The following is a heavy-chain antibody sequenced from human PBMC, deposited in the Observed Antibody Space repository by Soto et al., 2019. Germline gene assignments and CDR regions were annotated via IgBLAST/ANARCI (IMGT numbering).Heavy chain of an antibody. CDR1: GFTFSNYA. CDR2: IASDGKDK. J-gene: IGHJ4*02. Sequence: SLRLSCAASGFTFSNYAIHWVRQAPGKGLEWVAVIASDGKDKRYADSVKGRFTISRDNSKNTVYLQMNSLRGEDTAVYYCAKGRYYYDSSGYFAYWGQGTLVTVSS. V-gene: IGHV3-30*18. D-gene: IGHD3-22*01. CDR3: AKGRYYYDSSGYFAY.